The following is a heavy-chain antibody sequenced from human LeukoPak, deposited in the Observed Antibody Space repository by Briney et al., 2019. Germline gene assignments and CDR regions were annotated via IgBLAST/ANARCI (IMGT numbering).Heavy chain of an antibody. CDR2: IYYSGST. Sequence: PSETLSLTCTVSGGSISSGGYYWSWIRQHPGKGLEWIGYIYYSGSTNYNPSLKSRVTISVDTSKNQFSLKLSSVTAADTAVYYCARFAGSGWSNKFDYWGQGTLVTVSS. CDR1: GGSISSGGYY. D-gene: IGHD6-19*01. CDR3: ARFAGSGWSNKFDY. V-gene: IGHV4-61*08. J-gene: IGHJ4*02.